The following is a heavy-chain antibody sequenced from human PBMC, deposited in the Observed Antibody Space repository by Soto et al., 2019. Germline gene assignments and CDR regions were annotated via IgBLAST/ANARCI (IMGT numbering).Heavy chain of an antibody. V-gene: IGHV1-69*06. J-gene: IGHJ4*02. CDR3: ALAVKSYFNS. CDR1: GGSFNTFA. Sequence: QVQLVQSGAEVKKPGSSVNVSCKASGGSFNTFAISWLRQSPGQGLEYLGGIVPILGPAFYAQRFQGRVTITADKSTNTASVELTSLSSEDTAVYYCALAVKSYFNSWGQGTKVTVSS. CDR2: IVPILGPA.